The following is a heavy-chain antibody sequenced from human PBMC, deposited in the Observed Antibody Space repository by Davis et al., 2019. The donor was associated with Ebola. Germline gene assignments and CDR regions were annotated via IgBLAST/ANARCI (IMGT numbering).Heavy chain of an antibody. D-gene: IGHD4-23*01. CDR2: ISAFNGNT. CDR1: GYTFTSYY. V-gene: IGHV1-18*04. CDR3: ATGQRWDFDY. Sequence: ASVKVSCKASGYTFTSYYMHWVRQAPGQGLEWMGWISAFNGNTKYAQKLQDRVTMTTDTSTATAYMELRSLRSDDTAVYYCATGQRWDFDYWGQGTPVTVPS. J-gene: IGHJ4*02.